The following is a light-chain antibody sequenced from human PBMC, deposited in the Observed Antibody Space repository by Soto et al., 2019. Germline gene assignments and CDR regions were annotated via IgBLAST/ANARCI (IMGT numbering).Light chain of an antibody. V-gene: IGKV3D-15*01. CDR1: QRISSN. CDR2: GAS. J-gene: IGKJ2*01. Sequence: EIVMTQSPDTLSVSPGERATLSCRASQRISSNLAWYQQKPGRAPRLLIYGASTRATGVPARFSGSGSETDFTLTISNLQSEDCGVYYCQHYNNWPPYPFGQGTKLEI. CDR3: QHYNNWPPYP.